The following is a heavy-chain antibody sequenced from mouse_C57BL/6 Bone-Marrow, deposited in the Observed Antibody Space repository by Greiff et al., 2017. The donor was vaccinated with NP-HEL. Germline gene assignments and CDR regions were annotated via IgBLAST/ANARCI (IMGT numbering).Heavy chain of an antibody. CDR1: GYSITSDY. Sequence: EVKLMESGPGLAKPSQTLSLTCSVTGYSITSDYWNWIRKFPGNKLEYMGYISYSGSTYYNLSLKSRISITRDTSKNQYYLQLNSVTTEDTATYYCARRITTVVATDWYFDVWGTGTTVTVSS. D-gene: IGHD1-1*01. J-gene: IGHJ1*03. V-gene: IGHV3-8*01. CDR3: ARRITTVVATDWYFDV. CDR2: ISYSGST.